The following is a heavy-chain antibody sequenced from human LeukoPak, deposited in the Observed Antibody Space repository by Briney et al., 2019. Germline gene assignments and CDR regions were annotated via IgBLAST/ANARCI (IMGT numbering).Heavy chain of an antibody. D-gene: IGHD2-15*01. Sequence: ASVKVSCKASGYTFINYYLHWVRQAPGQGLEWMGMINPSGGITNYALKFQGRVTMTRDTSTSTVYMELRSLRFEDTAVYYCARSGGWNYCGMDVWGQGTTVTVSS. CDR3: ARSGGWNYCGMDV. CDR2: INPSGGIT. J-gene: IGHJ6*02. V-gene: IGHV1-46*01. CDR1: GYTFINYY.